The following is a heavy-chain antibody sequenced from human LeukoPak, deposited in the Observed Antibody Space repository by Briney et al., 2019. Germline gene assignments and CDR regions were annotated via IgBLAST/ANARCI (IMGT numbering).Heavy chain of an antibody. V-gene: IGHV4-4*07. CDR1: GGSISSYY. CDR2: IYASGST. D-gene: IGHD3-22*01. Sequence: PSETLSLTCTVSGGSISSYYWSWIRQPAGKGLEWIGRIYASGSTNYNPSLKSRVTMSVDTSKNQFSLKLSSVTAADTAVYYCARDSGIRYDSSGYYSLHFDIWGRGTMVTVSS. CDR3: ARDSGIRYDSSGYYSLHFDI. J-gene: IGHJ3*02.